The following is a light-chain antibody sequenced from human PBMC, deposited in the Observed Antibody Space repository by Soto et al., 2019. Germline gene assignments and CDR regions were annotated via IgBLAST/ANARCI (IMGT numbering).Light chain of an antibody. CDR3: QSYDSSLSGSWV. Sequence: QSVLTQPPSVSGAPGQRVTISCTGSSSNIGAGYDVHWYHQLPGTAPKLLIYGNSNRPSGVPDRFSGSKSGTSASLAITGLQAEGEADYYCQSYDSSLSGSWVFGGGTKLTVL. J-gene: IGLJ2*01. CDR2: GNS. CDR1: SSNIGAGYD. V-gene: IGLV1-40*01.